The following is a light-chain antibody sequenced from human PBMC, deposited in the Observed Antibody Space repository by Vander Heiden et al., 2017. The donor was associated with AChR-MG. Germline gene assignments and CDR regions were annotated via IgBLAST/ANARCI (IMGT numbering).Light chain of an antibody. CDR2: EVN. Sequence: SALTQSASVSGSPGQSIPISCTGTSRDVGNYNFVSWYQQHPGEAPKLIIYEVNKRPSGVSNRFSGSKSGNTASLTISGLQAEDEADYYCSSFTSSVTLVFGIGTKVTGL. CDR3: SSFTSSVTLV. J-gene: IGLJ1*01. V-gene: IGLV2-14*01. CDR1: SRDVGNYNF.